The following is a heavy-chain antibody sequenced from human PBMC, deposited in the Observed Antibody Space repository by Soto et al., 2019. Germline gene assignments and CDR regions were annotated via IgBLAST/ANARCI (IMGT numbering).Heavy chain of an antibody. V-gene: IGHV3-30*18. D-gene: IGHD6-13*01. J-gene: IGHJ4*02. Sequence: QVQLVESGGGVVQPGRSLRLSCAASGFTFSSYGMHWVRQAPGKGLELVAVISYDGSNKYYADSVKGRFNISRDNSKNTLYLQMNSLRAEDTAVYYCAKGVWRGIRSYFDYWGQGTLVTVSS. CDR2: ISYDGSNK. CDR3: AKGVWRGIRSYFDY. CDR1: GFTFSSYG.